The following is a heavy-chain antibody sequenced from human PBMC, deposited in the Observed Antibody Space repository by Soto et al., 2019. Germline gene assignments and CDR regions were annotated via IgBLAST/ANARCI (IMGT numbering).Heavy chain of an antibody. J-gene: IGHJ6*02. Sequence: SVKVSCKASGFTFTRSAVQWVRQARGQRLEWIGWVVVNSGNTNYAQKFQDRVTITRDMSTSTSYMELTSLGSEDTAVYYCATESPVLPFTAGAYYYYNGMDVWG. CDR3: ATESPVLPFTAGAYYYYNGMDV. CDR2: VVVNSGNT. CDR1: GFTFTRSA. D-gene: IGHD2-2*01. V-gene: IGHV1-58*01.